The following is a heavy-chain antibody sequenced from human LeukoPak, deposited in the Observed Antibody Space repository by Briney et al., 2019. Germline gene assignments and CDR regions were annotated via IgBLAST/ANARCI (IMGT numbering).Heavy chain of an antibody. CDR1: GFIFSSYA. CDR3: AARRGYYHYMDV. CDR2: ISNSGSNT. D-gene: IGHD3-3*01. J-gene: IGHJ6*03. V-gene: IGHV3-23*01. Sequence: GGSLRLSCAASGFIFSSYAVAWVRQAPGKGLEWVSSISNSGSNTYYADSVKGRFTISRDNSKNTLSLQMNSLTAADTAVYYCAARRGYYHYMDVWGKGTTVTVSS.